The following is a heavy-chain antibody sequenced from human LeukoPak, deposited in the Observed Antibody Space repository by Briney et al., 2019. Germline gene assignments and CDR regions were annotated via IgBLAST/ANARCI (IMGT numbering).Heavy chain of an antibody. Sequence: SETLSLTCSISGDSIRRNYWSWIRQPPGKGLEWIGYIHYSGNTNYNPSLKSRVSISVDTSKDQFSLKLTSVTAADTAVYYCAAYRSGTHYNSYYFDDWGQGTLVTVSS. J-gene: IGHJ4*02. CDR1: GDSIRRNY. CDR2: IHYSGNT. CDR3: AAYRSGTHYNSYYFDD. V-gene: IGHV4-59*08. D-gene: IGHD3-10*01.